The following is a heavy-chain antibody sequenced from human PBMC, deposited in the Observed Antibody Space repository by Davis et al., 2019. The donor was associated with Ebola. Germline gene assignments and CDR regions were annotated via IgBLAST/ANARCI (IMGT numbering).Heavy chain of an antibody. CDR3: ARSNGDLGFYYYMDV. J-gene: IGHJ6*03. V-gene: IGHV1-69*13. Sequence: SVKVSCKASGGTFSSHALSWVRQAPGQGLEWMGAVIPIFGSTNYGQSFHDRLTITADVSTSTVHMELSSLRSEDTAMYYCARSNGDLGFYYYMDVWGRGTTVTVSS. CDR2: VIPIFGST. CDR1: GGTFSSHA. D-gene: IGHD4-17*01.